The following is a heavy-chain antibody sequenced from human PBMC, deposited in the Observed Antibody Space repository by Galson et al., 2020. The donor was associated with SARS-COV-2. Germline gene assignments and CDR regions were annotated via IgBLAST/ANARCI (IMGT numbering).Heavy chain of an antibody. J-gene: IGHJ4*02. CDR1: GFTLSNNA. Sequence: GESLKIPCEASGFTLSNNAMSWVRQAPGKGLEWVSTISSGGGSTYYAGSVKGRFTISRDNSQNTLYLQMNSLRAEDTAIYYCAKRHRDSSGFDYWGQGARVTVSS. D-gene: IGHD3-22*01. V-gene: IGHV3-23*01. CDR3: AKRHRDSSGFDY. CDR2: ISSGGGST.